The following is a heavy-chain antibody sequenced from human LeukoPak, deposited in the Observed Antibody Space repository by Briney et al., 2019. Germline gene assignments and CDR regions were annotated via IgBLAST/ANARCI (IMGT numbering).Heavy chain of an antibody. CDR2: IYPRDGST. J-gene: IGHJ4*02. CDR3: ARDQEGFDY. CDR1: GFVFTSYG. Sequence: ASVKVSCKASGFVFTSYGFTWVRQAPGKGLEWMGMIYPRDGSTSYAQKFQGRVTVTRDTSTSTVHMELSGLRSEDTAVYYCARDQEGFDYWGQGTLVTVSS. V-gene: IGHV1-46*01.